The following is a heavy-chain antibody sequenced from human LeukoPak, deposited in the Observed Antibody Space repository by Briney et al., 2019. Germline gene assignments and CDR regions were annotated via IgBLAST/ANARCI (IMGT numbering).Heavy chain of an antibody. CDR3: ARDGFGTGSN. CDR1: GLTFSNYW. V-gene: IGHV3-7*03. CDR2: IKQDGSEK. Sequence: GGSLRLSCAASGLTFSNYWMDWVRQAPGKGLEWMANIKQDGSEKNYVDSVKGRFIISRDNAKNSLYLQMNTLRADDTAVYYCARDGFGTGSNWGQGTLVTVSS. J-gene: IGHJ4*02. D-gene: IGHD3-16*01.